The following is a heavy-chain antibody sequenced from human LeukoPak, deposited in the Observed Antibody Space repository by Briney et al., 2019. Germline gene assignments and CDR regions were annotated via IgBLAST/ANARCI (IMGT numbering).Heavy chain of an antibody. CDR2: TYYRSKWYN. D-gene: IGHD2-2*01. CDR1: GDSVSSNSAA. J-gene: IGHJ4*02. V-gene: IGHV6-1*01. CDR3: ARGRVHPVRYCSSTSCYNHFDY. Sequence: SQTLSLTCAISGDSVSSNSAAWNWIRQSPSRGLEWLGRTYYRSKWYNDYAVSVKSRITINPDASKNQFSLQLSSVTAADTAVYYCARGRVHPVRYCSSTSCYNHFDYWGQGTLVTVSS.